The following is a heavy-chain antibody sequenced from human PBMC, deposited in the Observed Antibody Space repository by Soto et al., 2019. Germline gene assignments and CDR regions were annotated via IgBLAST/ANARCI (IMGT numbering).Heavy chain of an antibody. CDR3: ARRQIPPPTRGAANARGGMDV. J-gene: IGHJ6*02. CDR1: GFTFNNYG. V-gene: IGHV3-33*01. CDR2: IWNDGSNS. Sequence: QVQLVESGGGVVQPGRSLRLSCAASGFTFNNYGMHWVRQAPGKGLEWLAVIWNDGSNSSDANSVKGRFTISRDNSKNKLYLQMSSLRAEDTAVYYCARRQIPPPTRGAANARGGMDVWGQGTTVTVSS. D-gene: IGHD6-13*01.